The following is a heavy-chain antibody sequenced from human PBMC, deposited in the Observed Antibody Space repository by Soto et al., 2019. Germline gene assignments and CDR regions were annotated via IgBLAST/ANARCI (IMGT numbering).Heavy chain of an antibody. CDR3: ASSASSGSGAAFDI. Sequence: QVQLVQSGAEVKKPGSSVKVSCKASGGTFSSYTISWVRQAPGQGLEWMGRIIPILGIANYAQKFQGRVTITADKSTSTAYRELSSLRSEDTAVYYCASSASSGSGAAFDIWGQGTMVTVSS. D-gene: IGHD3-22*01. V-gene: IGHV1-69*02. CDR2: IIPILGIA. CDR1: GGTFSSYT. J-gene: IGHJ3*02.